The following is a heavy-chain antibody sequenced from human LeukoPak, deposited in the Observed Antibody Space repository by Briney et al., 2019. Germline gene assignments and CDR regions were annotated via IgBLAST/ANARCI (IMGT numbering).Heavy chain of an antibody. J-gene: IGHJ4*02. CDR3: ARELSPRDGKGYYFDY. V-gene: IGHV4-61*02. CDR2: IYSSGST. CDR1: GGSISSGSYY. Sequence: PSETLSHTCTVSGGSISSGSYYWSWIRQPAGKALEWIGRIYSSGSTNYNPSLKSRVTISVDTSKNQFSLKLSSVTAADTAMYYCARELSPRDGKGYYFDYWGQGTLVTVSS. D-gene: IGHD2-21*02.